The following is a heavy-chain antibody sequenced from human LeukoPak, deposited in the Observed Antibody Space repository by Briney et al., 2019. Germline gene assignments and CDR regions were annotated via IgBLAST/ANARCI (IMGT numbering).Heavy chain of an antibody. V-gene: IGHV3-23*01. CDR3: ARDPDNTILYRLAY. J-gene: IGHJ4*02. CDR1: GFAFGTYA. CDR2: ISANGQAT. D-gene: IGHD3-16*02. Sequence: PGGSLRLSCAGSGFAFGTYAMSWVRQAPGMGLEWVSSISANGQATHYADSVEGRFTISRDNSKNTLYLQLNSLRAEDTATYYCARDPDNTILYRLAYWGQGTLVTVSS.